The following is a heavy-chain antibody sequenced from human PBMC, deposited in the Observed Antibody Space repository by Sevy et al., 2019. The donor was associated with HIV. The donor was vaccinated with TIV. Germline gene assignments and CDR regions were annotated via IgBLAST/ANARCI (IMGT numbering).Heavy chain of an antibody. Sequence: GGSLRLSCAASGFTFSTHAMHWVRQAPGKGLEWVAIISYDGNIEYYPDSVKGRFTISGDDSKNTLYLQMNSLRSDDTALNYGARDLGYESTGYLPLFDNWGQGTLVTVSS. V-gene: IGHV3-30-3*01. CDR2: ISYDGNIE. D-gene: IGHD3-22*01. CDR1: GFTFSTHA. CDR3: ARDLGYESTGYLPLFDN. J-gene: IGHJ4*02.